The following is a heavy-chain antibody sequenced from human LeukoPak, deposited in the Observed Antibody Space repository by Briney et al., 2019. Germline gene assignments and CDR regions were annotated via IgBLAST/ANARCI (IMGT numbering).Heavy chain of an antibody. V-gene: IGHV4-34*01. CDR2: INHSGST. Sequence: PSETLSLTCAVYGGSFSGYYWSWIRQPPGKGLEWIGEINHSGSTNYNPSLKSRVTISVDTTKNQCSLKLSSVTAADTAVYYCASKRRGAFDIWGQGTMVTVSS. CDR3: ASKRRGAFDI. D-gene: IGHD3-10*01. J-gene: IGHJ3*02. CDR1: GGSFSGYY.